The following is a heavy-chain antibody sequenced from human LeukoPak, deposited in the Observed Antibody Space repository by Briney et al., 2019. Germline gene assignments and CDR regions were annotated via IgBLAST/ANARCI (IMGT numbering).Heavy chain of an antibody. V-gene: IGHV3-30*03. D-gene: IGHD3-16*01. CDR2: ISYDGSNK. Sequence: GGYLRLSCAASGFTFSSYGMHWVRQAPGKGLEWVAVISYDGSNKYYADSVKGRFTISRDNSKNTLYLQMNSLRAEDTAVYYCAIRDGGHFDYWGQGTLVTVSS. CDR1: GFTFSSYG. CDR3: AIRDGGHFDY. J-gene: IGHJ4*02.